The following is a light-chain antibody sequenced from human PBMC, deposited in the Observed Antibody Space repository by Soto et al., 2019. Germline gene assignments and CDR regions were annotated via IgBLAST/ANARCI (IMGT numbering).Light chain of an antibody. CDR1: SSDVGGYDY. CDR2: EVN. J-gene: IGLJ1*01. V-gene: IGLV2-14*01. Sequence: QSALTQPASVSGSPGQSITISCTGTSSDVGGYDYVSWYQQHPGQAPKVMIYEVNNRPSGVSNRFSGSKSGNTASLTISGLQAEDEADYYCSSYTNINTRACVFXTGTKGTVL. CDR3: SSYTNINTRACV.